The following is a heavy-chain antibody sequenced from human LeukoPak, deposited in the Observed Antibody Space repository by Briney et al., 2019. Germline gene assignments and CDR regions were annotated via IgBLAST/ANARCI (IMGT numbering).Heavy chain of an antibody. CDR3: ARAPSSWYTYYYYGMDV. V-gene: IGHV3-53*01. D-gene: IGHD6-13*01. Sequence: PGGSLRLSCAASGFTVSSNYMSWVRQAPGKGLEWVSVIYSGGSTYYADSVKGRFTISRDNSKNTLYLQMNSLRAEDTAVYYCARAPSSWYTYYYYGMDVWGQGTTVTVSS. CDR1: GFTVSSNY. J-gene: IGHJ6*02. CDR2: IYSGGST.